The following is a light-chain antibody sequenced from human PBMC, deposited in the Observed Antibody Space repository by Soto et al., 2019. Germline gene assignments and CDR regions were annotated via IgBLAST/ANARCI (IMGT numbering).Light chain of an antibody. CDR2: EVS. J-gene: IGLJ1*01. V-gene: IGLV2-18*02. CDR1: SSDVGSYNR. CDR3: SSYTSSSTYV. Sequence: QSALTQPPSVSGSPGQSVTISCTGTSSDVGSYNRVSWYQQPPGTAPNLLIYEVSNRPSGDPDRFSGSKSGKTASLTISGLQAEDEADYYCSSYTSSSTYVFGSGTKLTVL.